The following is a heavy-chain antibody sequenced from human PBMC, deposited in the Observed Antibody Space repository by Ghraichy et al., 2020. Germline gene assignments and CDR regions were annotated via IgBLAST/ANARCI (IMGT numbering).Heavy chain of an antibody. Sequence: GESLNISCAASGFTFSSYVMHWVRQGPGKGLEWVAVISYDGSNKIYADSMKGRFTISRDNSKSTLYLQMNSLRADDTAVYYCAKDDEAYSSNYYYGMDVWGQGTTVTVSS. J-gene: IGHJ6*02. D-gene: IGHD6-13*01. CDR2: ISYDGSNK. CDR3: AKDDEAYSSNYYYGMDV. CDR1: GFTFSSYV. V-gene: IGHV3-30*18.